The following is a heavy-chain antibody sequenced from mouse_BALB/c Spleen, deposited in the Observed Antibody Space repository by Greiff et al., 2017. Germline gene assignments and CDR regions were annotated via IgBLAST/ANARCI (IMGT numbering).Heavy chain of an antibody. CDR2: INPSTGYT. CDR3: ARWLLDYAMDY. V-gene: IGHV1S26*01. D-gene: IGHD2-3*01. Sequence: QVQLQQPGAELVKPGASVKMSCKASGYTFTSYWMHWVKQRPGQGLEWIGYINPSTGYTEYNQKFKDKATLTADKSSSTAYMQLSSLTSEDSAVYYCARWLLDYAMDYWGQGTSVTVSS. J-gene: IGHJ4*01. CDR1: GYTFTSYW.